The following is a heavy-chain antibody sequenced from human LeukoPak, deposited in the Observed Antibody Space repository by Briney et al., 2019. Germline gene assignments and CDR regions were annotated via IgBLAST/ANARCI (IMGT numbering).Heavy chain of an antibody. CDR1: GFTFSTYW. CDR2: IHQDGNEK. J-gene: IGHJ4*02. V-gene: IGHV3-7*04. D-gene: IGHD2-15*01. CDR3: ARGDKFSGDY. Sequence: GGSLRLSCAASGFTFSTYWMSWVRQAPGKGLERVANIHQDGNEKYYVDSVKGRFTISRGNAKNSLYLQMNSLRAEDTAVYYCARGDKFSGDYWGQGTLVTVSS.